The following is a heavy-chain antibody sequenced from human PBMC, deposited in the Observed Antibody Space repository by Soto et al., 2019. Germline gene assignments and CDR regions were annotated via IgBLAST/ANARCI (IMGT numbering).Heavy chain of an antibody. CDR2: IIPIFGTA. CDR1: GVTFSSYA. D-gene: IGHD5-12*01. J-gene: IGHJ4*02. Sequence: SVKVSCKASGVTFSSYAISWVRQAPGQGLEWMGGIIPIFGTANYAQKFQGRVTITADESTSTAYMELSSLRSEDTAVYYCARVPSGYSGYLFDYWGQGTLVTVSS. V-gene: IGHV1-69*13. CDR3: ARVPSGYSGYLFDY.